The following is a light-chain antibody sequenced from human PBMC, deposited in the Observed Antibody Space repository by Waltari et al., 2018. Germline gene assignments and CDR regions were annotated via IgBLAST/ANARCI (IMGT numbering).Light chain of an antibody. V-gene: IGKV3-11*01. CDR2: AAS. CDR3: QRRTNWPLT. Sequence: ELVLTQSPATLSLSPGERANLSCRASQRVNYFLAWFQPKPGQAPRLLNYAASKRATGIPSRVSGSGSETDFTLTISSLEPEDFAVYYCQRRTNWPLTFGGGTKVEIK. J-gene: IGKJ4*01. CDR1: QRVNYF.